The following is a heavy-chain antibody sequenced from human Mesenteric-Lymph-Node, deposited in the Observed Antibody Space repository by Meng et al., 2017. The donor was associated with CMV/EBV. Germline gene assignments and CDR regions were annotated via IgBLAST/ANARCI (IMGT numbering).Heavy chain of an antibody. V-gene: IGHV3-23*03. CDR3: VKSRDVVFPVADAGYFQD. CDR1: EFTVSSYA. CDR2: IYSGGTRT. D-gene: IGHD5/OR15-5a*01. J-gene: IGHJ1*01. Sequence: GESLKISCAASEFTVSSYAMSWVRQAPGKGLEWVSVIYSGGTRTYYADSVKGRFTISRDDSKNTLSLQMNSLRAEDTALYYCVKSRDVVFPVADAGYFQDWGQGALVTVSS.